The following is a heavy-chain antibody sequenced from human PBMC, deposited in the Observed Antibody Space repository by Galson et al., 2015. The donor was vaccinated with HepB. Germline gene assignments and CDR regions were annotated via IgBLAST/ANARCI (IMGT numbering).Heavy chain of an antibody. CDR1: GFTFTSYA. V-gene: IGHV3-23*01. Sequence: SLRLSCAASGFTFTSYAMSWVRQAPGKGLEWVSAISGSGARTYYADSVKGRFTSSRDNSKNTLYLQMNSLRAEDTAVYYCRGQMWSFDFWGQGTLATVSS. CDR3: RGQMWSFDF. D-gene: IGHD2-21*01. CDR2: ISGSGART. J-gene: IGHJ4*02.